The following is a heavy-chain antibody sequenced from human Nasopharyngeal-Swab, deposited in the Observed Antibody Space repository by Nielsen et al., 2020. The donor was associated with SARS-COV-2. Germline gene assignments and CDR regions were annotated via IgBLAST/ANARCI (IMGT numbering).Heavy chain of an antibody. CDR2: IDYTGST. Sequence: SETLSLTCTVSGGSIGTYYWSWIRQPPGKGLEWIGYIDYTGSTMYHPSLKGRVTLSADTSENQFSLRLTSVTAADSAVYYCARQDVSGSYRFMVYWGQGTLVTVSS. D-gene: IGHD3-16*02. J-gene: IGHJ4*02. CDR1: GGSIGTYY. CDR3: ARQDVSGSYRFMVY. V-gene: IGHV4-59*08.